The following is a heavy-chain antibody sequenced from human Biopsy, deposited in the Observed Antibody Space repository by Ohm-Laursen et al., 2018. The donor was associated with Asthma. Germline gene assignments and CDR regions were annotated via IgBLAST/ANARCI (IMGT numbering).Heavy chain of an antibody. CDR1: GGSVSSGNNS. J-gene: IGHJ5*02. CDR3: ARAAITGIRGWFDP. D-gene: IGHD1-20*01. CDR2: IDQSGYT. Sequence: SDTLSLTCAVSGGSVSSGNNSWTWIRQPPGKGLEWIGEIDQSGYTNYNPSLKSRVTISADTSKNQFHLNLSSVTAADTAVYFCARAAITGIRGWFDPWGQGTQVTVSS. V-gene: IGHV4-39*06.